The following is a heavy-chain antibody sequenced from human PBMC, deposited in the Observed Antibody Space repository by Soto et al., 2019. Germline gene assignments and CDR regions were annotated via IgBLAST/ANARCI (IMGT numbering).Heavy chain of an antibody. CDR1: GGSISGDCY. V-gene: IGHV4-30-4*08. CDR3: AGGGARWPGYFDS. D-gene: IGHD2-15*01. CDR2: IYYSGSS. J-gene: IGHJ4*01. Sequence: PSETLSLTCSVSGGSISGDCYWSWIRQSPEKGLEWIGYIYYSGSSFSNPALQSRLSMSLDTSKNQFSLKLRSVTAADPAVYYCAGGGARWPGYFDSLGHGALVTVSS.